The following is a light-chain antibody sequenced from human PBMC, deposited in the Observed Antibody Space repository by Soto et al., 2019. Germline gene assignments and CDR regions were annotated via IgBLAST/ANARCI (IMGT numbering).Light chain of an antibody. CDR3: QSYDTTLSGARV. V-gene: IGLV1-40*01. CDR2: ANN. J-gene: IGLJ3*02. CDR1: SSNIGAGYP. Sequence: QSVLTQPPSVSGAPGQRVTISCTGTSSNIGAGYPVHWYQQLPGTVPKIIIHANNNRPSGVPDRFSGSKSGTSASLDITGLLAEDEADYYCQSYDTTLSGARVFGGGTKVTVL.